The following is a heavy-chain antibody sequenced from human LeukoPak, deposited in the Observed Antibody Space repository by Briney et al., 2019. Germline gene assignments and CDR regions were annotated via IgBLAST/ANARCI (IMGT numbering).Heavy chain of an antibody. CDR3: ATRGLLYYYYYGMDV. Sequence: SVKVSCKASGYTFTSYGISWVRQAPGQGLEWMGWISAYNGNTNYAQKLQGRVTMTRNTSISTAYMELSSLRSEDTAVYYCATRGLLYYYYYGMDVWGQGTTVTVSS. J-gene: IGHJ6*02. V-gene: IGHV1-18*01. D-gene: IGHD2-15*01. CDR2: ISAYNGNT. CDR1: GYTFTSYG.